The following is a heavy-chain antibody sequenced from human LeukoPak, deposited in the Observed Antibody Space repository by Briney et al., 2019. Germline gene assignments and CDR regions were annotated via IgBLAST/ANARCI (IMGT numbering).Heavy chain of an antibody. D-gene: IGHD6-13*01. Sequence: SETLSLTCAVYGGSFSGYYWSWIRQPPGKGLEWIGEINHSGSTNYNPSLKSRVTISVDTSKNQFSLKLSSVTAADTAVYYCARDLAYSSSWSIGNNWFDPWGQGTLVTVSS. V-gene: IGHV4-34*01. CDR3: ARDLAYSSSWSIGNNWFDP. CDR2: INHSGST. J-gene: IGHJ5*02. CDR1: GGSFSGYY.